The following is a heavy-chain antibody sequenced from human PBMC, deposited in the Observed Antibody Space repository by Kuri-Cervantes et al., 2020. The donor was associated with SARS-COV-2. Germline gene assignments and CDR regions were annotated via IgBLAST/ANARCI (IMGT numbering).Heavy chain of an antibody. V-gene: IGHV3-23*01. D-gene: IGHD6-19*01. CDR3: VKASRGQQCLLNYYGLDV. Sequence: GESLKISCAASGFTFSSYAMSWVRQAPGKGLERVSAISGSGDSTYQADSVKGRFTISRDNSKNTLYLQMNSLRAEDTAVYYCVKASRGQQCLLNYYGLDVWGQGTTVTVSS. CDR1: GFTFSSYA. J-gene: IGHJ6*02. CDR2: ISGSGDST.